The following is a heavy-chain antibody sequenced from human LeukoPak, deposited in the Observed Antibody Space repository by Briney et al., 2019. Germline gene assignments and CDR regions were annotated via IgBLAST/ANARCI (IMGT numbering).Heavy chain of an antibody. V-gene: IGHV4-39*01. Sequence: SETLSLTCTVSGGSISSSNYYWGWIRQPPGKGLEWLGSIYYGGSTYYNPSLKSRVTISVDTSKNQFSLKLSSVTAADTAVYYCARIVGATNWFDPWGQGTLVTVSS. CDR2: IYYGGST. CDR3: ARIVGATNWFDP. D-gene: IGHD1-26*01. CDR1: GGSISSSNYY. J-gene: IGHJ5*02.